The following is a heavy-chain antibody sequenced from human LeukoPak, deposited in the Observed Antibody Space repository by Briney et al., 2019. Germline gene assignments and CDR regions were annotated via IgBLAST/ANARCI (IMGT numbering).Heavy chain of an antibody. Sequence: SETLSLTCTVSGGSVSSGSYYWSWIRQPPGKGLEWIGYIYYSGSTNYNPSLKSRVTISVDTSKKQFSLKLSSVTAADTAVYYCARDNGSGSRFDYWGQGTLVTVSS. CDR3: ARDNGSGSRFDY. V-gene: IGHV4-61*01. CDR2: IYYSGST. CDR1: GGSVSSGSYY. D-gene: IGHD1-26*01. J-gene: IGHJ4*02.